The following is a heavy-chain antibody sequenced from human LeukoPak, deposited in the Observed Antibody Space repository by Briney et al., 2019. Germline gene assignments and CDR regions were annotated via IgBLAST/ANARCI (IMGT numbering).Heavy chain of an antibody. CDR1: GFTFSSYA. CDR2: ISYDGSNK. D-gene: IGHD6-13*01. V-gene: IGHV3-30-3*01. CDR3: AKDLHTAAASYYFDY. J-gene: IGHJ4*02. Sequence: GRSLRLSCAASGFTFSSYAMHWVRQAPGKGLEWVADISYDGSNKYYADSVKGRFTISRDNSKNTLYLQMNSLRPEDTAVYYCAKDLHTAAASYYFDYWGQGTLVTVSS.